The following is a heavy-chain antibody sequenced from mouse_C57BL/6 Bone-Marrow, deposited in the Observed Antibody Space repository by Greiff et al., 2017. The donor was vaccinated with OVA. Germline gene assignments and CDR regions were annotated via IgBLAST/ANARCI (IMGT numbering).Heavy chain of an antibody. D-gene: IGHD2-5*01. J-gene: IGHJ3*01. CDR3: TPYYSKEGFAY. CDR2: IEPENGDT. Sequence: VQLKQSGAELVRPGASVKLSCTASGFNIKDDYMHWVKQRPEQGLEWIGWIEPENGDTEYASKFQGKATITADTSSNTAYLQLSSLTSEDTAVYYCTPYYSKEGFAYWGQGTLVTVSA. V-gene: IGHV14-4*01. CDR1: GFNIKDDY.